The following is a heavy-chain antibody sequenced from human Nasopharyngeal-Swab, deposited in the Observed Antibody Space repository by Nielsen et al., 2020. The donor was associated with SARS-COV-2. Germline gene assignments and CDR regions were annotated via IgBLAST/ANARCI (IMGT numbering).Heavy chain of an antibody. CDR2: ISSSGSTI. V-gene: IGHV3-48*03. J-gene: IGHJ6*02. Sequence: IRQSPGKGLEWVSYISSSGSTIYYADSVKGRFTISRDNAKNSLYLQMNSLRAEDTAVYYCARDEGARVLWFGELSTYYYYGMDAWGQGTTVTVSS. CDR3: ARDEGARVLWFGELSTYYYYGMDA. D-gene: IGHD3-10*01.